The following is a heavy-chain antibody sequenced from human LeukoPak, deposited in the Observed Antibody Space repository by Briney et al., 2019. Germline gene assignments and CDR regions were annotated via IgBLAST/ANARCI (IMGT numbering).Heavy chain of an antibody. J-gene: IGHJ3*02. CDR2: IYFGGST. CDR3: ARTDIYYPYDTFDI. Sequence: SQTLSLTCTVSGGSISSDYWGWIRQPPGKGLEWIGNIYFGGSTYYNPSLKSRVTISIDTSKKHFSLKLSSVTAADTAVYYCARTDIYYPYDTFDIWGQGTMVTVSS. D-gene: IGHD1-26*01. CDR1: GGSISSDY. V-gene: IGHV4-39*07.